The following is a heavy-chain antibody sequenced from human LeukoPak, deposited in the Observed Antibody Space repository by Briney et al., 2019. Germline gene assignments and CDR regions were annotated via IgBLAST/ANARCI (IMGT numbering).Heavy chain of an antibody. CDR1: GYTFTSYA. Sequence: ASVKVSCKASGYTFTSYAMNWVRQAPGQGLEWMGWVNTNTGNPTYAQGFTGRFVFSLDTSVSTAYLQISSLKAEDTAVYCCARGFTMIGFAYWGQGTLVTVSS. D-gene: IGHD3-22*01. J-gene: IGHJ4*02. V-gene: IGHV7-4-1*02. CDR3: ARGFTMIGFAY. CDR2: VNTNTGNP.